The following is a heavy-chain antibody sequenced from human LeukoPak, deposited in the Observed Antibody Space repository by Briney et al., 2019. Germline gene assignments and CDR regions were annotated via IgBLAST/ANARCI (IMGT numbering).Heavy chain of an antibody. V-gene: IGHV3-21*01. CDR1: GFTFTSYT. Sequence: SPGGSLRLSCAASGFTFTSYTMNWVRQAPGKGLEWVSSISGSTTYIFYADSVKGRFTISRDNAKNSLYLQMNSLRAEDMAVYFCARDWRSGSILDYWGQGTLVTLSS. D-gene: IGHD3-3*01. CDR3: ARDWRSGSILDY. J-gene: IGHJ4*02. CDR2: ISGSTTYI.